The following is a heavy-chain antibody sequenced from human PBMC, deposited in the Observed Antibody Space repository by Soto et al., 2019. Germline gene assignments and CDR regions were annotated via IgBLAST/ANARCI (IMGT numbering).Heavy chain of an antibody. V-gene: IGHV1-69*13. D-gene: IGHD6-19*01. Sequence: GASVKVSCKASGGTFSSYAISWVRQAPGQGLEWMGGIIPIFGTANYAQKFQGRVTITADESTSTAYMELSSLRSEDTAVYYCARGDCIAVAGKVDCYYYGMDVWGQGTTVTVSS. CDR2: IIPIFGTA. CDR3: ARGDCIAVAGKVDCYYYGMDV. CDR1: GGTFSSYA. J-gene: IGHJ6*02.